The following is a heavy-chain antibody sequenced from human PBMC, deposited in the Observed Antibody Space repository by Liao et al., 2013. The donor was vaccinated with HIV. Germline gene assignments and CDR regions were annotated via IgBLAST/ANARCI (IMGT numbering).Heavy chain of an antibody. D-gene: IGHD3-16*01. J-gene: IGHJ4*02. V-gene: IGHV4-34*01. CDR1: GGSFSGYY. Sequence: QVQLQESGPGLVKPSETLSLTCAVYGGSFSGYYWSWIRQPPGKGLEWIGEINHSGSTNYNPSLKSRVTISVDTSKNQFSLKLSSVTAADTAVYYCARGSRLRLGLVDYWGQGTLVTVSS. CDR2: INHSGST. CDR3: ARGSRLRLGLVDY.